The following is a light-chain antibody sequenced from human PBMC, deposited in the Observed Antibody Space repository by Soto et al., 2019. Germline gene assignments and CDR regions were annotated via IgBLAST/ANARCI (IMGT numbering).Light chain of an antibody. V-gene: IGKV3-20*01. CDR1: QSVSSSY. CDR2: GAS. J-gene: IGKJ1*01. CDR3: QHYGSSPTWT. Sequence: EIVLTQSPGTLSLSPGERATLSCRASQSVSSSYLAWYQQKPGQAPRLLIYGASSRATGIPDRFSGSGSGTDFTLTISRLEPEDFPVYYCQHYGSSPTWTFGQGTKVEIK.